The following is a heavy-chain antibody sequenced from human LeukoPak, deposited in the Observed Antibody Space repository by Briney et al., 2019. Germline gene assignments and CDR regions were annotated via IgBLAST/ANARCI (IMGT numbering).Heavy chain of an antibody. CDR3: AERSYGSDYYGMDV. V-gene: IGHV3-23*01. CDR2: ISGSGGST. CDR1: GFTLSSYA. J-gene: IGHJ6*02. D-gene: IGHD5-18*01. Sequence: GGSLRLSCAASGFTLSSYAMSWVSQAPGKGLEWGSAISGSGGSTYYADSVKGRFTISRDNSKNTLYLQMNSLRAEDTAVYYCAERSYGSDYYGMDVWGQGTTVTVSS.